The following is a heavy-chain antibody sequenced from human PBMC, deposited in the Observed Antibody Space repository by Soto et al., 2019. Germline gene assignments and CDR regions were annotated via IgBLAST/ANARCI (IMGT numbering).Heavy chain of an antibody. CDR2: ISGSGGST. V-gene: IGHV3-23*01. CDR1: GFTFSSYA. J-gene: IGHJ6*02. D-gene: IGHD3-3*01. CDR3: AKDPPHYDFWSGYYYYYYYYGMDV. Sequence: EVQLLESGGGLVQPGGSLRLSCAASGFTFSSYAMSWVRQAPGKGLEWVSAISGSGGSTYYADSVKGRFTISRDNSKNTRYLQMNSLRAEDTAVYYCAKDPPHYDFWSGYYYYYYYYGMDVWGQGTTVTVSS.